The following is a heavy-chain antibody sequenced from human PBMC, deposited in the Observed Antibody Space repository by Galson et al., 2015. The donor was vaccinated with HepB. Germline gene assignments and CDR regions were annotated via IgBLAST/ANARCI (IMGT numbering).Heavy chain of an antibody. D-gene: IGHD3-22*01. Sequence: SVKVSCKASGGTLSSYGFSWVRQAPGQGLEWMGGIIPTFGTTSYAQKFQGRVTITADESTSTTYMELSSLRSEDTAVYYCARRHSSGYYYFDYWGQGTLVTVSS. V-gene: IGHV1-69*13. CDR2: IIPTFGTT. J-gene: IGHJ4*02. CDR1: GGTLSSYG. CDR3: ARRHSSGYYYFDY.